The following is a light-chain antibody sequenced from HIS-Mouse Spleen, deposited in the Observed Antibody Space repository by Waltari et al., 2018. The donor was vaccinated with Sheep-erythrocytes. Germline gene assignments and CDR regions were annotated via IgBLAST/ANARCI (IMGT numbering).Light chain of an antibody. CDR3: QAWDSSTYV. J-gene: IGLJ1*01. CDR1: KLGDKY. Sequence: SYELTQPPSVSVSPGQTASITCSGDKLGDKYACWYQQKPGQSPVLVIYQDSKRPSGIPERFDGANSGNTATLTISGTQAMDEADYYCQAWDSSTYVFGTGTKVTVL. V-gene: IGLV3-1*01. CDR2: QDS.